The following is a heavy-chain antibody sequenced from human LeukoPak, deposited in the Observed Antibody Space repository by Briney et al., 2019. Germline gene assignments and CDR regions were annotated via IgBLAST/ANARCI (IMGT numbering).Heavy chain of an antibody. CDR1: GFTFSSYG. CDR2: ISYDGSNK. CDR3: ANPRRDSSGYYY. J-gene: IGHJ4*02. D-gene: IGHD6-19*01. Sequence: GGSLRLSCAASGFTFSSYGMHWVRQAPGKGLEWVAVISYDGSNKYYADSVKGRFTISRDNSKNTLYLQMNSLRAEDTAVYYCANPRRDSSGYYYWGQGTLVTVSS. V-gene: IGHV3-30*18.